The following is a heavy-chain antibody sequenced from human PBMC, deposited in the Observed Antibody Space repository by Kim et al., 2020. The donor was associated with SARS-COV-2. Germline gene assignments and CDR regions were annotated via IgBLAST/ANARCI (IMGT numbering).Heavy chain of an antibody. Sequence: ESLKISCKGSGYSFTSYWISWVRQMPGKGLEWMGRIDPSDSYTNYSPSFQGHVTISADKSISTAYLQWSSLKASDTAMYYCARRRYYGSGSYKDVDYWGQGTLVTVSS. V-gene: IGHV5-10-1*01. J-gene: IGHJ4*02. CDR1: GYSFTSYW. CDR2: IDPSDSYT. D-gene: IGHD3-10*01. CDR3: ARRRYYGSGSYKDVDY.